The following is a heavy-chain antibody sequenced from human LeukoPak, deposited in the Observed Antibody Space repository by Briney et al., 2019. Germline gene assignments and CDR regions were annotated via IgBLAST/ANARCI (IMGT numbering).Heavy chain of an antibody. CDR1: GGSFSGYY. D-gene: IGHD3-3*01. CDR2: INHSGST. V-gene: IGHV4-34*01. Sequence: SETLSLTCAVYGGSFSGYYWSWIRQPPGKGLEWIGEINHSGSTNYNPSLKSRVTISVDTSKNQFFLKLSSVTAADTAVYYCARKGPKVTIFGVVNRKTYMDVCGKGTTVTVSS. CDR3: ARKGPKVTIFGVVNRKTYMDV. J-gene: IGHJ6*03.